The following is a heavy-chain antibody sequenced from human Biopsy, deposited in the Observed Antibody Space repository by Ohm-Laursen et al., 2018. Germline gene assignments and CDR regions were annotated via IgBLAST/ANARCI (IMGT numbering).Heavy chain of an antibody. CDR3: ARNTGWYGDLYYFDY. CDR2: INPIGSTT. CDR1: GYSFTSYY. Sequence: ASVTASCTASGYSFTSYYMHCVRHAPGQGLGWMGMINPIGSTTSYPQIFQGRVTMTRDTSKSTVYMELSRLRSADTAVYFCARNTGWYGDLYYFDYWGQGTLVTVSS. V-gene: IGHV1-46*01. J-gene: IGHJ4*02. D-gene: IGHD6-19*01.